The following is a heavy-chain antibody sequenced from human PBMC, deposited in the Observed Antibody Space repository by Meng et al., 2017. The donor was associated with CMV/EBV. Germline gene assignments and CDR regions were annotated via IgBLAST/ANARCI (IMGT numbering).Heavy chain of an antibody. D-gene: IGHD1-26*01. V-gene: IGHV4-39*07. CDR1: GGSISSSSYY. CDR2: IYYSGST. Sequence: GSLRLSCTVSGGSISSSSYYWGWIRQPPGKGLEWIGSIYYSGSTYYNPSLKSRVTISVDTSKNQFSLKLSSVTAADTAVYYCARGKKWELRTYYYYYYGMDVWGQGTTVTVSS. CDR3: ARGKKWELRTYYYYYYGMDV. J-gene: IGHJ6*02.